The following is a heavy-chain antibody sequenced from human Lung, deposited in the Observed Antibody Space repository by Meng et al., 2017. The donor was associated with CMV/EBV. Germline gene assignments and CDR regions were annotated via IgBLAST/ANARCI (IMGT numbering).Heavy chain of an antibody. CDR1: GYTFTSSS. D-gene: IGHD6-19*01. Sequence: GQLVRFGVEFKKPGDSVKVSCLAAGYTFTSSSMNWVRHAPGQGLEWMGWININTGNPTYAQGFTGRFVFSLDTSVSTAYLQIDSLKADDTAVYYCARGNGWRFDYWGQGTLVTVSS. J-gene: IGHJ4*02. CDR2: ININTGNP. V-gene: IGHV7-4-1*01. CDR3: ARGNGWRFDY.